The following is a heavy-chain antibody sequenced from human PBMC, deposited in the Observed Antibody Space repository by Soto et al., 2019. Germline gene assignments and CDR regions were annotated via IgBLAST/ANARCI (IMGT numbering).Heavy chain of an antibody. D-gene: IGHD1-26*01. CDR3: ARVGSGSWYFDY. Sequence: SETLSLTCTVSGGSISSGGYYWSWIRQHPGKGLEWTGYIYYSGSTYYNPSLKSRVTISVDTSKNQFSLKLSSVTAADTAVYYCARVGSGSWYFDYWGQGTLVTVSS. CDR2: IYYSGST. CDR1: GGSISSGGYY. J-gene: IGHJ4*02. V-gene: IGHV4-31*03.